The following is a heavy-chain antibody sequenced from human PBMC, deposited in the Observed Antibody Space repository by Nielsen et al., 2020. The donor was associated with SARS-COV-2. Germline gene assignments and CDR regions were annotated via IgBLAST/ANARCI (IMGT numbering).Heavy chain of an antibody. CDR3: AITMIVVVIPNWFDP. Sequence: SVKVSCKASGGTFISYAISWVRQAPGQGLEWMGGIIPIFGTANYAQKFQGRVTITADESTSTAYMELSSLRSEDTAVYYCAITMIVVVIPNWFDPWGQGTLVTVSS. CDR1: GGTFISYA. D-gene: IGHD3-22*01. CDR2: IIPIFGTA. V-gene: IGHV1-69*13. J-gene: IGHJ5*02.